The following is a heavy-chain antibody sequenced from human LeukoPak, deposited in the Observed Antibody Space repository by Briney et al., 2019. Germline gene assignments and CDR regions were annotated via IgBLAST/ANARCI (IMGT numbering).Heavy chain of an antibody. J-gene: IGHJ6*03. CDR1: GYTFTSYD. CDR3: ARGPTYYGGNAYYYYYYMDV. CDR2: TNPNSGNT. Sequence: ASVKVSCKASGYTFTSYDINWVRQATGQGLEWMGWTNPNSGNTGYAQKFQGRVTITRNTSISTAYMELSSLRSEDTAVYYCARGPTYYGGNAYYYYYYMDVWGKGTTVTVSS. V-gene: IGHV1-8*03. D-gene: IGHD4-23*01.